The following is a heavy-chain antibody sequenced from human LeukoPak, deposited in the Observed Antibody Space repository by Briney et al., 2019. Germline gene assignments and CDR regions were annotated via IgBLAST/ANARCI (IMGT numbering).Heavy chain of an antibody. V-gene: IGHV4-34*01. J-gene: IGHJ4*02. CDR1: GGSFSGYY. CDR2: INHSGST. CDR3: ARVGYNQGH. Sequence: SETLSLTCAVYGGSFSGYYWSWIRQPPGKGLEWIGEINHSGSTNYNPSLKSRVTISVDPSKDQFSLKRSSVTAADTAVYYCARVGYNQGHWGQGTLVTVSS. D-gene: IGHD5-24*01.